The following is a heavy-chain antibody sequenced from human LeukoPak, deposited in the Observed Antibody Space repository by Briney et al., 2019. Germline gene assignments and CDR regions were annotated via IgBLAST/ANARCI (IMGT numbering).Heavy chain of an antibody. CDR3: AREKLDTRGYVDY. CDR1: GFTFNSFA. D-gene: IGHD3-22*01. J-gene: IGHJ4*02. CDR2: ISGSAGTT. Sequence: PGGSLRLSCAASGFTFNSFAMDWVRQAPGKGLEWVSGISGSAGTTYYADSVKGRFTISRDSSKNTLYLQMNSLRAEDTAVYYCAREKLDTRGYVDYWGQGTLVTVSS. V-gene: IGHV3-23*01.